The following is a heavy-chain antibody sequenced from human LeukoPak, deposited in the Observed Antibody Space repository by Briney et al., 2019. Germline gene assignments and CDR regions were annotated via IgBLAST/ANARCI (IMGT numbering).Heavy chain of an antibody. J-gene: IGHJ4*02. V-gene: IGHV4-59*01. CDR1: GGSISNYF. Sequence: SETLSLTCTVSGGSISNYFWSWIRQPPGKGLEWIGYIYCRGSTNYNPSLKSRVTIPVGTSKNQFSLKLSSVTAADTAVYYCARYQVGADYYFDYWGQGTLVTVSS. D-gene: IGHD2-2*01. CDR2: IYCRGST. CDR3: ARYQVGADYYFDY.